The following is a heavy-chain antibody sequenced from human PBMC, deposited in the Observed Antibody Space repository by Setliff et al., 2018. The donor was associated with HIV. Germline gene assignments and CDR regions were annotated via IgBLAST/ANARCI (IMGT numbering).Heavy chain of an antibody. Sequence: GGSLRLSCAASGFTFSSYAMSWVRQAPGKGLEWVSRIHTDGTTTMYAGSVKGRFTISRDSAKSTLYLQMNSLRAEDTALYYCVRAKNWNDFDYWGQGTLVTVSS. CDR3: VRAKNWNDFDY. V-gene: IGHV3-74*03. D-gene: IGHD1-1*01. CDR1: GFTFSSYA. J-gene: IGHJ4*02. CDR2: IHTDGTTT.